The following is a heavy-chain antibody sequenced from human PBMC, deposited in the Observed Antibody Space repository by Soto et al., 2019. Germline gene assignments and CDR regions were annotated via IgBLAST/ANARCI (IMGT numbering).Heavy chain of an antibody. CDR2: ISYDGSNK. CDR1: GFTFSSYG. CDR3: AKDPSTPYNFWSGYYLDY. J-gene: IGHJ4*02. V-gene: IGHV3-30*18. D-gene: IGHD3-3*01. Sequence: GGSLRLSCAASGFTFSSYGMHWVRQAPGKGLEWVAVISYDGSNKYYADSVKGRFTISRDNSKNTLYLQMNSLRAEDTAVYYCAKDPSTPYNFWSGYYLDYWGQGTLVT.